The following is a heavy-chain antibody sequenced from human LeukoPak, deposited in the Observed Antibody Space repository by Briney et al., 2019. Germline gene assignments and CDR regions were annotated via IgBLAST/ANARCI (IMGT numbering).Heavy chain of an antibody. J-gene: IGHJ4*02. Sequence: GGSLRLSCAASGFTFSSYSMNWVRQAPGKGLEWVSAISGSGGSTYYADSVKGRFTISRDNSKNTLYLQMNSLRAEDTAVYYCAKDPNYDILTGYSNFDYWGQGTLVTVSS. CDR2: ISGSGGST. CDR3: AKDPNYDILTGYSNFDY. CDR1: GFTFSSYS. D-gene: IGHD3-9*01. V-gene: IGHV3-23*01.